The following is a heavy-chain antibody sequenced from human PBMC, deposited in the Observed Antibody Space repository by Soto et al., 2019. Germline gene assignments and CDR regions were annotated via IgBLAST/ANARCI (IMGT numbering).Heavy chain of an antibody. CDR2: ISSTSVYM. CDR3: ARGWLRDPWMY. D-gene: IGHD5-12*01. Sequence: EVPLVESGGGLVKPGGSLRLSCAASGFTFSTYNMNWVRQAPGKGLEWVASISSTSVYMYYANSLKGRFTISRANAKSSLYLQVNSLRAEDTAVYYCARGWLRDPWMYWGQGTLVTVSS. CDR1: GFTFSTYN. V-gene: IGHV3-21*01. J-gene: IGHJ4*02.